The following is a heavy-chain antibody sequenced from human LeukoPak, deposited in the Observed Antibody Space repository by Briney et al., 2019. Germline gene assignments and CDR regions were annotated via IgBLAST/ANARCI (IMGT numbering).Heavy chain of an antibody. J-gene: IGHJ4*02. CDR3: ARGAHSGSYSPRLNY. CDR1: GYTFTGYY. D-gene: IGHD1-26*01. CDR2: INPNSGGT. V-gene: IGHV1-2*02. Sequence: ASVKVSCKASGYTFTGYYMHWVRQAPGQGLEWMGWINPNSGGTNYARKFQGRVTMTRDTSISTAYMELSRLRSDDTAVYYCARGAHSGSYSPRLNYWGQGTLVTVSS.